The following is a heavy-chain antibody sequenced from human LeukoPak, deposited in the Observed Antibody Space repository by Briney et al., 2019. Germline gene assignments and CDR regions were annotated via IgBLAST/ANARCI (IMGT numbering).Heavy chain of an antibody. Sequence: SVKVSCKASGGTFSSYAISWVRQAPGQGLEWMGGIIPIFGTANYAQKFQGRVTITADESTSTAYMELSSLRSEDTAVYYCATVGSGSYYNLRVEAFDIWGHGTMVTVSS. CDR1: GGTFSSYA. D-gene: IGHD3-10*01. V-gene: IGHV1-69*01. CDR2: IIPIFGTA. J-gene: IGHJ3*02. CDR3: ATVGSGSYYNLRVEAFDI.